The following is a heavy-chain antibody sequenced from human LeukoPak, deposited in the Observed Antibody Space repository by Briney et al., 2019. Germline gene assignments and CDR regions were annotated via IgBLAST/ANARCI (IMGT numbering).Heavy chain of an antibody. D-gene: IGHD6-13*01. J-gene: IGHJ6*02. Sequence: GASVKVSCKVSGYTLTELSMHWVRQAPGKGLEWMGGFDPEDGETIYAQKFQGRVTMTRDTSTSTVYMELSSLRSEDTAVYYCARPSPGIAAAGWHGMDVWGQGTTVTVSS. CDR2: FDPEDGET. CDR3: ARPSPGIAAAGWHGMDV. CDR1: GYTLTELS. V-gene: IGHV1-24*01.